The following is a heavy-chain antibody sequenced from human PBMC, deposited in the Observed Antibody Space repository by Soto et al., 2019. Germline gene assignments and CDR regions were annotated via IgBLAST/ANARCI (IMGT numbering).Heavy chain of an antibody. Sequence: QLQLQESGPGLVKPSETLSLTCTVSGGSISSSSYYWGWIRQPPGKGLEWIGSIYYSGSTYYNPSLKSRVTISVDTSKNQFSLKLSSVTAADTAVYYCARPQGFITMIERLWFDPWGQGTLVTVSS. V-gene: IGHV4-39*01. J-gene: IGHJ5*02. CDR1: GGSISSSSYY. CDR3: ARPQGFITMIERLWFDP. D-gene: IGHD3-22*01. CDR2: IYYSGST.